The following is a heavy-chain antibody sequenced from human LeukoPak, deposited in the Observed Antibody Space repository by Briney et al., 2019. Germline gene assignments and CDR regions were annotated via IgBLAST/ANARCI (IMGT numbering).Heavy chain of an antibody. Sequence: SETLSLTCTVSGGSISSYYWSWIRQPPGKGLEWIGYIYYSGSTIYNPSLKSRVTISVDTSKNQFSLKLSSVTAADTAVYYCARDKLTYSSGPYFDLWGRGTLVTVSS. CDR3: ARDKLTYSSGPYFDL. D-gene: IGHD3-22*01. J-gene: IGHJ2*01. CDR2: IYYSGST. V-gene: IGHV4-59*01. CDR1: GGSISSYY.